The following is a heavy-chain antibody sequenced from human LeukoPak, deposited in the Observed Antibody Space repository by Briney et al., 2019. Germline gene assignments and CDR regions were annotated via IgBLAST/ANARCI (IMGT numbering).Heavy chain of an antibody. CDR1: GFTFSSYG. D-gene: IGHD6-13*01. J-gene: IGHJ6*04. Sequence: PGGSLRLSCAESGFTFSSYGIHWVRQAPGKGLECVSVIWYDGSIKLYADSVKCRFTISRDNSKDTLYLQMNRLRVEDTAVYYCARDLSESSTDYGMDVWGEGTTVTVFS. V-gene: IGHV3-33*01. CDR3: ARDLSESSTDYGMDV. CDR2: IWYDGSIK.